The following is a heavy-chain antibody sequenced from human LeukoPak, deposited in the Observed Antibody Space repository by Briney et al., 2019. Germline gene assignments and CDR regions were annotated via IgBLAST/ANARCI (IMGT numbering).Heavy chain of an antibody. Sequence: SETLSLTCTVSGDSVRSSSYFWAWIRQPPGKGLEWIANIYYSGSTYYNPSLKSRVTITLDTSKNQFSLNLTSVTAADTALYYCARVWRTTLPSYYYYYMDVWGKGTTVTVSS. V-gene: IGHV4-39*07. CDR3: ARVWRTTLPSYYYYYMDV. D-gene: IGHD4-11*01. CDR1: GDSVRSSSYF. J-gene: IGHJ6*03. CDR2: IYYSGST.